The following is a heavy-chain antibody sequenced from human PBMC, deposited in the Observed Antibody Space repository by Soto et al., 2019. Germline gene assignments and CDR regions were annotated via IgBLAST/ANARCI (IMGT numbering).Heavy chain of an antibody. Sequence: GGSLTLSCAASGFTFSSYGMHWVRQAPGKGLEWVAVIWYDGSNKYYADSVKGRFTISRDNSKNTLYLQMNSLRAEDTAVYYCARDPPPVLRYFAWSQDYYAMDVWGQGTTVTFS. CDR3: ARDPPPVLRYFAWSQDYYAMDV. CDR1: GFTFSSYG. V-gene: IGHV3-33*01. D-gene: IGHD3-9*01. J-gene: IGHJ6*02. CDR2: IWYDGSNK.